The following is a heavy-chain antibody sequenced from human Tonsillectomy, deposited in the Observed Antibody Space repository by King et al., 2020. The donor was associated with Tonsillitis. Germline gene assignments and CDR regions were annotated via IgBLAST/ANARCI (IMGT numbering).Heavy chain of an antibody. CDR1: GGSIIKRYYY. J-gene: IGHJ5*02. D-gene: IGHD5-18*01. Sequence: LQLQESGPGLVKPSETLSLTCTASGGSIIKRYYYWGLIRHPPGQGREWMGSIYYSGSTYYNPSLKIRVTISLDTSKNQFSLKLRSLTAADTAVYYCARPRGYGFQQDWFDPWGQGILVTVSS. CDR2: IYYSGST. CDR3: ARPRGYGFQQDWFDP. V-gene: IGHV4-39*01.